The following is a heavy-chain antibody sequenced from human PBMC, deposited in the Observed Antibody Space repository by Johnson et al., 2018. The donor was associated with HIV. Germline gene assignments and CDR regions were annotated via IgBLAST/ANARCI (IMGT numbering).Heavy chain of an antibody. J-gene: IGHJ3*02. CDR1: GFTFSSYA. CDR2: ISYDGSNK. CDR3: ARDKGIAARPDAFDI. V-gene: IGHV3-30*04. D-gene: IGHD6-6*01. Sequence: QVQLVESGGGVVQPGRYLRLSCAASGFTFSSYAMHWVRQAPGKGLEWVAVISYDGSNKYYADSVKGRFTISRDNSKNTLYLQMNSLRAEDTAVYYCARDKGIAARPDAFDIWGQGTMVTVSS.